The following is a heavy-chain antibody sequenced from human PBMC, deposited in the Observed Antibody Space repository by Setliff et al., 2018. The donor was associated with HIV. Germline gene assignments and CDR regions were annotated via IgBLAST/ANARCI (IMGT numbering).Heavy chain of an antibody. D-gene: IGHD6-19*01. CDR2: IKQDGSEE. CDR3: TKDHLSGWASDC. Sequence: GGSLRLSCAASGFTFSTYWMIWVRQAPGKGLEWVAKIKQDGSEEYYVDSVKGRFTISRDNAKNSVYLQMNSLRVKDTAMYYCTKDHLSGWASDCWGQGTLVTVSS. V-gene: IGHV3-7*01. J-gene: IGHJ4*02. CDR1: GFTFSTYW.